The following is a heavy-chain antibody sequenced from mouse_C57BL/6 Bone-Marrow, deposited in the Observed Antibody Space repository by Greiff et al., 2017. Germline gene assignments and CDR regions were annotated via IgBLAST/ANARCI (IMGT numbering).Heavy chain of an antibody. CDR1: GYTFTSYW. Sequence: QVQLQQPGAELVMPGASVKLSCKASGYTFTSYWMHWVKQRPGQGLEWIGEIDPSDSYTNSNQKFKGKSTLTVEKSSSTAYMQLSSLTSEDSAVYYCARSIYYGSSLDYWGQGTTLTVSS. V-gene: IGHV1-69*01. J-gene: IGHJ2*01. CDR2: IDPSDSYT. CDR3: ARSIYYGSSLDY. D-gene: IGHD1-1*01.